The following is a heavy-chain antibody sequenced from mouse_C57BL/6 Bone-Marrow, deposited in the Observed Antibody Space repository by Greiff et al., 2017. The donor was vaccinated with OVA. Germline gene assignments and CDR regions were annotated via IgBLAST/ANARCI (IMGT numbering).Heavy chain of an antibody. J-gene: IGHJ3*01. CDR2: ISSGGSYT. CDR3: ARNPITTVVASPFAY. CDR1: GFTFSSYG. V-gene: IGHV5-6*01. Sequence: EVQGVESGGDLVKPGGSLKLSCAASGFTFSSYGMSWVRQTPDKRLEWVATISSGGSYTYYPDSVKGRFTISRDNAKNTLYLQMSSLKSEDTAMYYCARNPITTVVASPFAYWGQGTLVTVSA. D-gene: IGHD1-1*01.